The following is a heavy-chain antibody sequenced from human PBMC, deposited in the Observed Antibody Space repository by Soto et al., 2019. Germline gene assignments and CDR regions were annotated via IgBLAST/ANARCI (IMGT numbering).Heavy chain of an antibody. CDR3: ARRRRGSSTWFEF. V-gene: IGHV4-34*02. D-gene: IGHD3-16*01. CDR2: SSHNGVT. Sequence: QVQLQQWGAGLLKPSETLSLTCAVYGGSFSPYIWSWIRQPPGKGLEWIGESSHNGVTDFSPSVKSRATVSVDTSKNQFSLNLTSLTAADTAVYYCARRRRGSSTWFEFWGQGTLVAVSS. CDR1: GGSFSPYI. J-gene: IGHJ4*02.